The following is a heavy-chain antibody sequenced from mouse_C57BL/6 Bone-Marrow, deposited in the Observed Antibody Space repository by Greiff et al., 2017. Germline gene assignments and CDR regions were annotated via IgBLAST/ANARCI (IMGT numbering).Heavy chain of an antibody. CDR2: IWSGGST. D-gene: IGHD2-1*01. CDR3: ANYGNAWCFEV. V-gene: IGHV2-5*01. Sequence: QVQLQQSGPGLVQPSQSLSITCKASGFSLTSYGVHWVRQSPGKGLEWLGVIWSGGSTAYNAAFMSRLSIPKDNSKSQVFLKMNSLQADDTAIYYCANYGNAWCFEVWGTGTTVTVSS. CDR1: GFSLTSYG. J-gene: IGHJ1*03.